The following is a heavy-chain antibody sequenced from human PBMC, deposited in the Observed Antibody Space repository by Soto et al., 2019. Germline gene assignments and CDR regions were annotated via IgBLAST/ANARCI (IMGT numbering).Heavy chain of an antibody. CDR2: IIPTSDTT. D-gene: IGHD2-2*01. J-gene: IGHJ6*02. CDR1: EGTFSSYA. V-gene: IGHV1-69*01. Sequence: QVQLVQSGAEVKKTGSSVKVSCKASEGTFSSYAISWVRQAPGQGLEWMGGIIPTSDTTNYAQKFQGRVTITADESTRTAYMELSSLRSEDTAVYYCARSQGSSTSLEIYYYYYYGMDVWGQGTKVTVSS. CDR3: ARSQGSSTSLEIYYYYYYGMDV.